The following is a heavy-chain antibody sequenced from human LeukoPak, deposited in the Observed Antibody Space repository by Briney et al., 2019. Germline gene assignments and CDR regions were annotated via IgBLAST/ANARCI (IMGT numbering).Heavy chain of an antibody. V-gene: IGHV1-69*04. CDR2: IIPILGIA. J-gene: IGHJ4*02. Sequence: ASVKVSCKASGGTFSSYAISWVRQAPGQGLEWMGRIIPILGIANYAQKFQGRVTMTEDTSTDTAYMELSSLRSEDTAVYYCATLTTYCSGGSCFYWGQGTLVTVSS. CDR3: ATLTTYCSGGSCFY. D-gene: IGHD2-15*01. CDR1: GGTFSSYA.